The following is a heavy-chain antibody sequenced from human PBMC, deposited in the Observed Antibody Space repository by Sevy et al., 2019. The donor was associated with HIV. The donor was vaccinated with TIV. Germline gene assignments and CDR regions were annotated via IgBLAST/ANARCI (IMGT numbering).Heavy chain of an antibody. CDR1: GFTFSGSA. D-gene: IGHD5-12*01. Sequence: GGSLRLSCAASGFTFSGSAMHWVRQASGKGLEWVGRIRSKANSYATAYAASVKGRFTISRDDSKNTADLQMNSLKTEDTAVYYCTRHVERVVADMENYYYYGMDVWGQGTTVTVSS. J-gene: IGHJ6*02. CDR3: TRHVERVVADMENYYYYGMDV. CDR2: IRSKANSYAT. V-gene: IGHV3-73*01.